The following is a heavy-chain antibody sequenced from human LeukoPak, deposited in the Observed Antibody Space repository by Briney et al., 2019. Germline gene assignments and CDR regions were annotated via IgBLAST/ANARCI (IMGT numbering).Heavy chain of an antibody. CDR1: GFTFSSYS. Sequence: PGGSLRLSCAGSGFTFSSYSMNWVRQAPGKGLEWVSSISSTSSTIYYADSVKGRFTISRDNAKNPLYLQMNSLRAEDTAVYYCARFPRGYSYGYFDYWGQGTLVTVSS. CDR3: ARFPRGYSYGYFDY. J-gene: IGHJ4*01. CDR2: ISSTSSTI. V-gene: IGHV3-48*01. D-gene: IGHD5-18*01.